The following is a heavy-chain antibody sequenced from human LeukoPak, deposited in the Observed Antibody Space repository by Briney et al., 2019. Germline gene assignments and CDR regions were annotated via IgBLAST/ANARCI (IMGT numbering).Heavy chain of an antibody. CDR3: ARDSTNNHSSGYYLPGPHDY. D-gene: IGHD3-22*01. CDR1: GFTFSSYG. V-gene: IGHV3-30*03. J-gene: IGHJ4*02. Sequence: PGESLRLSCAASGFTFSSYGMHWVRQAPGKGLEWVAVISYDGSNKYYADSVKGRFTISRDNSKNTLYLQMNSLRAEDTAVYYCARDSTNNHSSGYYLPGPHDYRGQGTLVTVSS. CDR2: ISYDGSNK.